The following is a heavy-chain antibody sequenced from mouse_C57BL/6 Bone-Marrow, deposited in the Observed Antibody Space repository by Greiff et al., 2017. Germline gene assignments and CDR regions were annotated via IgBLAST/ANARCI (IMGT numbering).Heavy chain of an antibody. CDR1: GYTFTSYG. CDR3: ARFYYDYDGFAY. Sequence: VQLQQSGAELARPGASVKLSCKASGYTFTSYGISWVKQRTGQGLEWIGEIYPRSGNTYYNEKFKGKATLTADNSSRTAYMELRSLTSEDSAVYFCARFYYDYDGFAYWGQGTLVTVSA. CDR2: IYPRSGNT. V-gene: IGHV1-81*01. D-gene: IGHD2-4*01. J-gene: IGHJ3*01.